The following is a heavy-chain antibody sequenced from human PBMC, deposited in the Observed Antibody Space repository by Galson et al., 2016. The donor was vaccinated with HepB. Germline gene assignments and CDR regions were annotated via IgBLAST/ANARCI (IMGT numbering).Heavy chain of an antibody. CDR3: ARDTWINPQTRQFYFYGLDV. J-gene: IGHJ6*02. D-gene: IGHD5-12*01. CDR2: IIPFFVTP. CDR1: GASFITFA. Sequence: SVKVSCKASGASFITFAISWLRQAPGQGPEWMGSIIPFFVTPTYAQRFEGRCTITADKSTGPAYMELTSLRSEDTAIYYCARDTWINPQTRQFYFYGLDVWGQGTTVTVSS. V-gene: IGHV1-69*06.